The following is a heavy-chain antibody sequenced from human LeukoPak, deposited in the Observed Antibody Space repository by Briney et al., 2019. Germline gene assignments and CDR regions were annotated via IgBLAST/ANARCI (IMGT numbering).Heavy chain of an antibody. V-gene: IGHV3-53*01. Sequence: GGSLRLSCAASGFIFSSYGMSWVRQAPGKGLEWVSVIYSGGSTYYADSVKGRFTIPRDNSKNTLYLQMNSLRAEDTAVYYCARVVGAIDYWGQGTLVTVSS. D-gene: IGHD1-26*01. CDR2: IYSGGST. CDR1: GFIFSSYG. CDR3: ARVVGAIDY. J-gene: IGHJ4*02.